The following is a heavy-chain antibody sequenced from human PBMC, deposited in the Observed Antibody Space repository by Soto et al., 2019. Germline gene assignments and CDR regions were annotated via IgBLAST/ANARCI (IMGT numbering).Heavy chain of an antibody. D-gene: IGHD3-22*01. J-gene: IGHJ4*02. CDR3: AAATYYYDSSGYLSLDY. Sequence: SVKVSCKASGFTFTSSAVQWVRQARGQRLEWIGWIVVGSGNTNYAQKFQERVTITRDMSTSTAYMELSSLRSEDTAVYYCAAATYYYDSSGYLSLDYWGQGTLVTVSS. V-gene: IGHV1-58*01. CDR1: GFTFTSSA. CDR2: IVVGSGNT.